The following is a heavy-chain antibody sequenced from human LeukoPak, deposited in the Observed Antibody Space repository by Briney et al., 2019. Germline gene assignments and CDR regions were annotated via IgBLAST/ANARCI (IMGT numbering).Heavy chain of an antibody. CDR1: GGSISSYY. Sequence: SETLSLTCTVSGGSISSYYWSWIRQPPGKGLEWIGYIYYSGSTNYNPSLKSRVTISIDTSKNQFSLKLSSVSAADTAVYYCAGSIFGVVSFDSWGQGTLVTVSS. J-gene: IGHJ4*02. D-gene: IGHD3-3*01. CDR3: AGSIFGVVSFDS. V-gene: IGHV4-59*01. CDR2: IYYSGST.